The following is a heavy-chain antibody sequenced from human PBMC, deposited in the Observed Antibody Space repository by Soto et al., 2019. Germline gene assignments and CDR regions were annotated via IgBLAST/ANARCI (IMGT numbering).Heavy chain of an antibody. CDR2: INHSGRT. J-gene: IGHJ4*02. D-gene: IGHD3-10*01. CDR3: AIVMVRGVIKY. Sequence: SETLSLTCAVYGGSFSGYYWSWIRQPPGKGLEWIGEINHSGRTNYSPSLKSRVTISVDTSKNQFSLKLSYVTAADTAVYYCAIVMVRGVIKYWGQGTLVTVSS. CDR1: GGSFSGYY. V-gene: IGHV4-34*01.